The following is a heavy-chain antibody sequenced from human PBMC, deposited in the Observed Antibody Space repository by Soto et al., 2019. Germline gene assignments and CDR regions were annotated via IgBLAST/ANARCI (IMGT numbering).Heavy chain of an antibody. D-gene: IGHD3-10*01. CDR1: GYIFNDFH. V-gene: IGHV1-2*02. CDR3: ARVGSHYYGPYTWFDP. J-gene: IGHJ5*02. CDR2: IDPRNGGT. Sequence: QVQLVQSASDVKKPGASVKVSCRASGYIFNDFHMHWVRQAPGQGLEWMGWIDPRNGGTNFPQKFQEGLNLTRETSISTVYLELSSLTSDDTAVYYCARVGSHYYGPYTWFDPWGQGTLVIVSS.